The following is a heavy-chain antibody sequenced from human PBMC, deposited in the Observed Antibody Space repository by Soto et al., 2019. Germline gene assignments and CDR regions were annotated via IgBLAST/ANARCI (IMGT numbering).Heavy chain of an antibody. J-gene: IGHJ6*04. Sequence: ASVKVSCKASGYTFTSYGISWVRQAPGQGLEWMGWISAYNGNTNYAQKLQGRVTMTTDTSTSTAYMELRSLRSDDTAVYYCVRSQWLRTLNAIHVWGKGTMVSVSS. CDR3: VRSQWLRTLNAIHV. CDR1: GYTFTSYG. CDR2: ISAYNGNT. D-gene: IGHD6-19*01. V-gene: IGHV1-18*01.